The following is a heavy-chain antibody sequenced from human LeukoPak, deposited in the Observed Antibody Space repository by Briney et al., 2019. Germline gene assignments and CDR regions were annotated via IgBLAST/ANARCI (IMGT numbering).Heavy chain of an antibody. D-gene: IGHD3-10*01. CDR2: IYYSGST. Sequence: SETLSLTCTVSGGSISSYYWSWIRQPPGKGLEWIGSIYYSGSTYYNPSLKSRVTISVDTSKNQFSLKLSSVTAADTAVYYCARDVEGELFYADGWTPPELFDYWGQGTLVTVSS. CDR3: ARDVEGELFYADGWTPPELFDY. J-gene: IGHJ4*02. CDR1: GGSISSYY. V-gene: IGHV4-39*07.